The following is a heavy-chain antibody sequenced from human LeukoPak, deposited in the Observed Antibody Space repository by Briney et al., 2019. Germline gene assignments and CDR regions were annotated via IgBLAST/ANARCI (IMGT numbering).Heavy chain of an antibody. J-gene: IGHJ3*02. CDR2: IYTSGST. Sequence: SETLSLTCTVSGGSISSGSYYWSWLRQPAGKGLEWIGRIYTSGSTNYNPSLKSRVTISVDTSKNQFSLKLSSVTAADTAVYYCARDCSSTSCTEASRSFDIWGQGTMVAVSS. D-gene: IGHD2-2*01. CDR3: ARDCSSTSCTEASRSFDI. CDR1: GGSISSGSYY. V-gene: IGHV4-61*02.